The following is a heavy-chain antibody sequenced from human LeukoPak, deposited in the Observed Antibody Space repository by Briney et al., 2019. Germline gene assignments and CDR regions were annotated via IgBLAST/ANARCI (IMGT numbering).Heavy chain of an antibody. CDR1: GFTFSDCA. D-gene: IGHD5-18*01. V-gene: IGHV3-30-3*01. J-gene: IGHJ4*02. CDR2: ISYDGGSK. CDR3: ARPQGGRQLWLHFDY. Sequence: PGGSLRLSCAASGFTFSDCAIHWVRLAPGRGLEWVLVISYDGGSKYYADSVKGRFTISRDNFKNTLYLQMNSLRTEDTAVYYCARPQGGRQLWLHFDYWGQGTQVTVSS.